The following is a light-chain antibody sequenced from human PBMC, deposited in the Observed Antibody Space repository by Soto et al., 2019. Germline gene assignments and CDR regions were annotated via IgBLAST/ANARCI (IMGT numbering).Light chain of an antibody. J-gene: IGKJ2*01. CDR1: QSISNW. V-gene: IGKV1-5*03. CDR3: QHYNSSLYT. Sequence: IQMTQSPSTLSAFVGDTVTFTCRASQSISNWLAWFQQKPGKAPKLLIFKASSLEIGVSSRFSGSGSGTDFTLTISSLQRYDFATYYCQHYNSSLYTFGQGTKLEIK. CDR2: KAS.